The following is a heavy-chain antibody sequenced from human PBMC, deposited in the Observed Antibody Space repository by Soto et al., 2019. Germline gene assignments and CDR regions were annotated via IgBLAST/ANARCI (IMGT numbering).Heavy chain of an antibody. CDR3: AKLVGTNPYDYYGMDV. D-gene: IGHD1-26*01. CDR2: IIPILGIA. Sequence: QVQLVQSGAEVNKPGSSVKVSCKASGGTFSSYTISWVRQAPEQGLEWMGRIIPILGIANYAQKFQGRVTITADKSPSTAYMEMSSLRSEDTAVYYCAKLVGTNPYDYYGMDVWGQGTTVTVSS. V-gene: IGHV1-69*02. J-gene: IGHJ6*02. CDR1: GGTFSSYT.